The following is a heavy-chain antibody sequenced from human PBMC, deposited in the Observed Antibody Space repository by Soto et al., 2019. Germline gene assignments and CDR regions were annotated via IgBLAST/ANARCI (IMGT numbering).Heavy chain of an antibody. CDR3: ARGRIGWFDP. D-gene: IGHD3-16*02. Sequence: SETLSLTCAVYGGSFSGYYWSWIRQPPGKGLEWIGEINHSGSTNHNPSLKSRVTISVDTSKNQFSLKLSSVTAADTAVYYCARGRIGWFDPWGQGTLVTVSS. CDR2: INHSGST. V-gene: IGHV4-34*01. J-gene: IGHJ5*02. CDR1: GGSFSGYY.